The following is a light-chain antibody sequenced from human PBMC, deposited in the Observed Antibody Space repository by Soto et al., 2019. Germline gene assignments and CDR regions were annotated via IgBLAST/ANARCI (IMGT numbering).Light chain of an antibody. Sequence: EIVMTQSPATLSVSPGDSAALSCRASQNINTNLAWYQQRPGQAPRLLIYGAFTRATGIPARFSGSGSGTEFTLTISSLQSEDFAVYYCQQYNNWPLYTFGQGTKLEIK. J-gene: IGKJ2*01. CDR1: QNINTN. CDR3: QQYNNWPLYT. CDR2: GAF. V-gene: IGKV3-15*01.